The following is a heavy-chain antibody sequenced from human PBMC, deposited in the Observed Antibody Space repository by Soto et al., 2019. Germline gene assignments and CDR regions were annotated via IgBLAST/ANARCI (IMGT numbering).Heavy chain of an antibody. CDR3: ARAGWFGDYYYYGMDV. CDR2: IYYSGST. Sequence: SETLSLTCPVSGCSISSYYWSWIRQPPGKGLEWIGYIYYSGSTNYNPSLKSRVTISVDTSKNQFSLKLSSVTAADTAVYYCARAGWFGDYYYYGMDVWGQGTTVTVSS. CDR1: GCSISSYY. D-gene: IGHD3-10*01. J-gene: IGHJ6*02. V-gene: IGHV4-59*01.